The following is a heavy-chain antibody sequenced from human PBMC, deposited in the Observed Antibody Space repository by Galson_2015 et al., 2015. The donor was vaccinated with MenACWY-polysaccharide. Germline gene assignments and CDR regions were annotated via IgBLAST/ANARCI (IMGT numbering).Heavy chain of an antibody. Sequence: SLRLSCAASGFTSSSYAMTWVRQAPGKGLEWVSGIGGRGDTTDYADSVKGRLTISRDHSKNTLYLQMNSLSAEDTAVYYCAKSYYYDSTAFYLRYAFDIWGQGTMVTVSS. CDR3: AKSYYYDSTAFYLRYAFDI. V-gene: IGHV3-23*01. CDR1: GFTSSSYA. CDR2: IGGRGDTT. J-gene: IGHJ3*02. D-gene: IGHD3-22*01.